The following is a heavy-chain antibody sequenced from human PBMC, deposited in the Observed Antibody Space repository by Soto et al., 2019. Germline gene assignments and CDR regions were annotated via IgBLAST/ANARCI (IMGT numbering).Heavy chain of an antibody. CDR1: GLTSGPYG. CDR3: AKDPTPRDFLFIHYFDS. Sequence: GGSLRLSCAASGLTSGPYGMTWVRQAPGRGLEWVSTISGSVFSTHYAESVQGRFTISRDNSKNTMYLQMNSLRAEDTAVYYCAKDPTPRDFLFIHYFDSWGQGSLVNVSP. J-gene: IGHJ4*02. CDR2: ISGSVFST. D-gene: IGHD3-10*02. V-gene: IGHV3-23*01.